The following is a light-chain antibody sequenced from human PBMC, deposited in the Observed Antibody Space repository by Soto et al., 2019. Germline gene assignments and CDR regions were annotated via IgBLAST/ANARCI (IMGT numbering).Light chain of an antibody. CDR2: DIS. CDR3: QQYNTYWT. V-gene: IGKV1-5*01. J-gene: IGKJ1*01. Sequence: DIQMTQYTSTLAVSVGDRVTISCRASHAISKYLGWYLQRPGEAPRLLIYDISILETGVPSRFSGHGSGTEFTLTISSLQPDDFATYYCQQYNTYWTFGQGTKVDIK. CDR1: HAISKY.